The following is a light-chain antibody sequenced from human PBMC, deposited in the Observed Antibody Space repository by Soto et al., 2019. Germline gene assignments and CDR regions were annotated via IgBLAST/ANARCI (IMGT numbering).Light chain of an antibody. CDR2: DVN. CDR1: TGVH. J-gene: IGLJ2*01. CDR3: CSSAGSYILF. Sequence: QSALTQPRSVSGSPGQSVTISCTGVTGVHVSWYQQHPGKAPKVMIYDVNKRPSGVPNRFSGSKSGGTASLTISGLQAEDEADYHCCSSAGSYILFFGGGTKLTVL. V-gene: IGLV2-11*01.